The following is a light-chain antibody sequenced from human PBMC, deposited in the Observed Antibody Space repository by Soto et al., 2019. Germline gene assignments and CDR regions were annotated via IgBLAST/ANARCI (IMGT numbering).Light chain of an antibody. J-gene: IGKJ1*01. Sequence: EIVMTQSPATLSVSPGERATLSCRASQYISTNLAWYQQKPGQAPRLLIYGASTRATGIPVGFSGSGSGTEFTLTISSLQSEDFVVYHCQQYNIWPWTFGQGTKVEIK. V-gene: IGKV3-15*01. CDR2: GAS. CDR1: QYISTN. CDR3: QQYNIWPWT.